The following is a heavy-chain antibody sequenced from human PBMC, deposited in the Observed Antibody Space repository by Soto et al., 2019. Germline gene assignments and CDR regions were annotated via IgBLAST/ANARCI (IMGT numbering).Heavy chain of an antibody. V-gene: IGHV4-4*03. CDR3: SLSSGLSGTTLCAT. D-gene: IGHD1-7*01. J-gene: IGHJ5*01. Sequence: PQQNLRVTRGGSGGMLRRSNWCVWGRQPLGKGLQWIGEVYHTGTTNYNPSLKSRVTISVDKSQDHFSLNVTSLTAADTAVYYFSLSSGLSGTTLCATWGHG. CDR1: GGMLRRSNW. CDR2: VYHTGTT.